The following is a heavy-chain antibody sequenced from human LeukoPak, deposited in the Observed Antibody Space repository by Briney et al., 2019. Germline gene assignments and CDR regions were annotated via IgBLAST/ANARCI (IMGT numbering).Heavy chain of an antibody. J-gene: IGHJ4*02. Sequence: GGSLRLSCTASGFTFGDYAMSWFRQAPGKGLEWVGFIRSKAYGGTTEYAASVKGRFTISRDDSKSIAYLQMNSLKTEDTAVYYCTRDRWELQSWYSDYWGQGTLVTVSS. CDR2: IRSKAYGGTT. CDR3: TRDRWELQSWYSDY. D-gene: IGHD1-26*01. V-gene: IGHV3-49*03. CDR1: GFTFGDYA.